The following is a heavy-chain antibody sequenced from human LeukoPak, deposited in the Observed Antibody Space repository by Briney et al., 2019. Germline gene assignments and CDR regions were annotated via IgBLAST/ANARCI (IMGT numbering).Heavy chain of an antibody. J-gene: IGHJ5*02. CDR2: IYPPDSDI. D-gene: IGHD2-15*01. CDR1: GYSMTNYW. CDR3: ARQEYCGGGSCYTWSDP. Sequence: GQSLKISCKGSGYSMTNYWIAWLRQMPGKVLEWLGIIYPPDSDIRYSPSFQGQVTISADKSISTAYLQWSSLKASDTAMYYCARQEYCGGGSCYTWSDPWGQGTLVTVSS. V-gene: IGHV5-51*01.